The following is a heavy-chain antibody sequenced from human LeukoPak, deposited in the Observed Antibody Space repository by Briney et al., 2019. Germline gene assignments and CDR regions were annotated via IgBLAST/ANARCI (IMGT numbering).Heavy chain of an antibody. V-gene: IGHV1-69*02. CDR2: IIPILNIA. D-gene: IGHD6-19*01. J-gene: IGHJ6*02. Sequence: SVKVSCKASGSMFAGHYRHWMRQAPGQGLEWMGRIIPILNIANSAQTFQGRVTVTADKSTSTAYMELSSLTSEDTAVYYCAAAVAGTDYYGMDVWGQGTTVTVSS. CDR3: AAAVAGTDYYGMDV. CDR1: GSMFAGHY.